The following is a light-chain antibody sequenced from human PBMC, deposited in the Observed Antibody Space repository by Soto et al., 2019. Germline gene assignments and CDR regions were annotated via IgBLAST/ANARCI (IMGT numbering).Light chain of an antibody. V-gene: IGKV3-15*01. CDR2: GAS. J-gene: IGKJ2*01. Sequence: EIVMTQSPATLSVSPGERATLSCRASQSVSSNLAWYQQKPGQAPRVLIYGASTRATGIPARFSGSGSGTEFTLTISSLQSEDFAVYYCQHYNNWPPMYTFGQGTKLEIK. CDR1: QSVSSN. CDR3: QHYNNWPPMYT.